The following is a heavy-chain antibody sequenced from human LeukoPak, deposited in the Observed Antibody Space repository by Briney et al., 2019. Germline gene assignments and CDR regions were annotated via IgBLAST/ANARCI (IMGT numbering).Heavy chain of an antibody. D-gene: IGHD3-3*01. CDR1: GGSISSYY. J-gene: IGHJ4*02. Sequence: SETLSLTCTVSGGSISSYYWSWIRQPAGKGLEGIGRIYTSGSTNYNPSLKSRVTMSVDTSKSQFSLKLSSVTAADTAVYYCARERDYDFWSGYYKTYYFDYWGQGTLVTVSS. CDR2: IYTSGST. V-gene: IGHV4-4*07. CDR3: ARERDYDFWSGYYKTYYFDY.